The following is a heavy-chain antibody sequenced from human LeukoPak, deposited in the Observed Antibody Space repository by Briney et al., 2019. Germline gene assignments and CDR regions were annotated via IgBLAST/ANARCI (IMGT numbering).Heavy chain of an antibody. CDR1: GFTFSSYG. V-gene: IGHV3-23*01. CDR2: ISSGGGST. CDR3: AKLPVAGLYFDY. Sequence: GGSLRLSCAASGFTFSSYGISWVRQAPGKGLEWISAISSGGGSTYYIDSVKGRFTISRDNSKNTLFLQVNCLRVEDTAVYYCAKLPVAGLYFDYWGQGTQVTVSP. D-gene: IGHD6-19*01. J-gene: IGHJ4*02.